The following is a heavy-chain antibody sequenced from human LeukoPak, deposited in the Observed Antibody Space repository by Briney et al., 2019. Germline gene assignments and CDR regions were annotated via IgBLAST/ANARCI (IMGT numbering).Heavy chain of an antibody. Sequence: GGSLRLSCAASGFTVSSNYMSWVRQAPGKGLEWVSVIYSGGSTYYADSVKGRFTISRDKSKNTLYLQMNSLRAEDTAVYYCARGRRSGWYVYFDYWGQGTLVTVSS. V-gene: IGHV3-66*02. J-gene: IGHJ4*02. D-gene: IGHD6-19*01. CDR2: IYSGGST. CDR1: GFTVSSNY. CDR3: ARGRRSGWYVYFDY.